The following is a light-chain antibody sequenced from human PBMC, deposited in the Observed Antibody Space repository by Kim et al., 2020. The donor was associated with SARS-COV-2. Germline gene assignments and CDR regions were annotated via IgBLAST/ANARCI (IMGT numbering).Light chain of an antibody. CDR2: GAS. CDR1: QSVSSSY. CDR3: QQYATSPIT. V-gene: IGKV3-20*01. Sequence: PGERATLSCRTSQSVSSSYLAWYQQKPGQAPRLLIYGASSRATGIPDRFSGSGSGTDFTLSIRRLEPEDFAVYYCQQYATSPITFGQGTRLEIK. J-gene: IGKJ5*01.